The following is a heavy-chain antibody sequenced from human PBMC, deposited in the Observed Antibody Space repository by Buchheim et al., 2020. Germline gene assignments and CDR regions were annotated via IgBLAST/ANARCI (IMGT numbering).Heavy chain of an antibody. Sequence: QVQLQESGPGLVKPSETLSLTCTVSGGSISSYYWSWVRQPAGKGLEWIGRIYNSGGSSNYNPSLESRVTMSVDTSKNQFSLKLRSVTAADTSVYYCAKYNHGAFEYWGQGTL. CDR2: IYNSGGSS. D-gene: IGHD1-14*01. CDR3: AKYNHGAFEY. J-gene: IGHJ4*02. CDR1: GGSISSYY. V-gene: IGHV4-4*07.